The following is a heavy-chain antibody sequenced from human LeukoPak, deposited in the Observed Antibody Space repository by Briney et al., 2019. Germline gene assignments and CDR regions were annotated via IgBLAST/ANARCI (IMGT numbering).Heavy chain of an antibody. CDR2: IYPGDSDT. V-gene: IGHV5-51*01. D-gene: IGHD1-1*01. Sequence: GESLKISCKGSGYSFTSYWIGWVRQMPGKGLGWMGIIYPGDSDTRYSPSFQGQVTISADKSISTAYLQWSSLKASDTPMYCCARLVSGDDVYYFDYWGQGTLVTVSS. CDR1: GYSFTSYW. J-gene: IGHJ4*02. CDR3: ARLVSGDDVYYFDY.